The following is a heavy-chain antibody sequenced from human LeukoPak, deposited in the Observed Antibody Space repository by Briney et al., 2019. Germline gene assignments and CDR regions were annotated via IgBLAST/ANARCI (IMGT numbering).Heavy chain of an antibody. CDR3: ARGRNYIPLFDY. J-gene: IGHJ4*02. Sequence: PSETLSLTCTVSGGSISSGGYYWSWIRHHPGKGLEWIGYIYYSGSTYYNPSLKSRVTISVDTSKNQFSLKLSSVTAADTAVYYCARGRNYIPLFDYWGQGTLVTVSS. D-gene: IGHD1-7*01. V-gene: IGHV4-31*03. CDR1: GGSISSGGYY. CDR2: IYYSGST.